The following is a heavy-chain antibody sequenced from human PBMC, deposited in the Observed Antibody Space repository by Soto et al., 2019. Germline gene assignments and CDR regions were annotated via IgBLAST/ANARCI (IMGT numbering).Heavy chain of an antibody. D-gene: IGHD4-4*01. CDR3: AKGDSYSNYSPFDH. V-gene: IGHV3-9*01. CDR2: INWNSAYI. CDR1: GFTFDDYA. Sequence: EVQLVESGGGLVQPGRSPRLSCAASGFTFDDYAMHWVRQAPGKGLEWVSGINWNSAYIAYADSVEGRFTISRDSAKSSLFLQMNSLRTEDTALYYCAKGDSYSNYSPFDHWGQGTLVTVSS. J-gene: IGHJ4*02.